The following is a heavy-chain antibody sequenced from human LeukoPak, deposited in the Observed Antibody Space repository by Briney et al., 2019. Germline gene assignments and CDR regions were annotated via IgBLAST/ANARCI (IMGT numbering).Heavy chain of an antibody. CDR3: AGNSSSWYSYYYYGMDV. J-gene: IGHJ6*02. CDR2: INSDGSST. CDR1: GFTFSSYW. Sequence: PGGSLILSCAASGFTFSSYWMHWVRQAPGKGLVWVSRINSDGSSTSYADSVKGRFTISRDNAKNTLYLQMNSLRAEDTAVYYCAGNSSSWYSYYYYGMDVWGQGTTVTVSS. V-gene: IGHV3-74*01. D-gene: IGHD6-13*01.